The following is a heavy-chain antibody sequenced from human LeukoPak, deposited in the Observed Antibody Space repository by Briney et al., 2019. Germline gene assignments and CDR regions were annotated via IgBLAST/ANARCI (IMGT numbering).Heavy chain of an antibody. J-gene: IGHJ5*02. CDR1: GHTFTGYY. Sequence: ASVKVSCKASGHTFTGYYMHWVRQAPGQGLEWMGWISAYNGNTNYAQKLQGRVTMTTDTSTSTAYMELRSLRSDDTAVYYCARTVITMVRGVLWNWFDPWGQGTLVTVSS. D-gene: IGHD3-10*01. CDR3: ARTVITMVRGVLWNWFDP. CDR2: ISAYNGNT. V-gene: IGHV1-18*04.